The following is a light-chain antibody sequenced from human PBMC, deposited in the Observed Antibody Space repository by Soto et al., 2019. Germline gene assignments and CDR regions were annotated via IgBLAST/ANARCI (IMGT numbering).Light chain of an antibody. CDR2: RNN. Sequence: QSVLTQPPSASGTPGQRVTISCSGSSSNIGSNYVYWYQQLPGTAPKLLIYRNNQRPSGVPDRFSGSKSGTSASLAISGLRSEDEEDYYCAAWDDSLSGPVVFGGGTKLTVL. CDR3: AAWDDSLSGPVV. J-gene: IGLJ2*01. CDR1: SSNIGSNY. V-gene: IGLV1-47*01.